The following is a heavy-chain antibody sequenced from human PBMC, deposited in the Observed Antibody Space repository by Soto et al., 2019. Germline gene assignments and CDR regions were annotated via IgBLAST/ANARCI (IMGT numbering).Heavy chain of an antibody. CDR2: IIPIFGTA. V-gene: IGHV1-69*06. J-gene: IGHJ3*02. Sequence: ASVKVSCKASGGTLSSYAISWVRQAPGQGLEWMGGIIPIFGTANYAQKFQGRVTITADKSTSTAYMELSSLRSEDTAVYYCAREHCGGDCSHAFDIWGQGTMVTVSS. CDR1: GGTLSSYA. D-gene: IGHD2-21*02. CDR3: AREHCGGDCSHAFDI.